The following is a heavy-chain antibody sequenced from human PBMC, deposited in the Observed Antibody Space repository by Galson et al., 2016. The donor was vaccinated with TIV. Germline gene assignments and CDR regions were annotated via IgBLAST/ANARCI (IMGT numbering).Heavy chain of an antibody. CDR2: ISAYSGDT. D-gene: IGHD3-22*01. V-gene: IGHV1-18*01. CDR1: GYTFNKYG. CDR3: TTRSHPPNGYFDL. Sequence: SVKVSCKASGYTFNKYGVTWVRQAPGQGLEWMGWISAYSGDTDYAQKFQGRVTMTTVTYTSTAYMDLRSLRSDDTAVYFCTTRSHPPNGYFDLWSRGTLVTVSS. J-gene: IGHJ2*01.